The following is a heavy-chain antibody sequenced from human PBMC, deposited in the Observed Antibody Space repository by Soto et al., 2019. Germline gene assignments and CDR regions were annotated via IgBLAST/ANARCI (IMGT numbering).Heavy chain of an antibody. Sequence: GGSLRLSCAASGFTFSSYAMSWVRQAPGKGLEWVSAISGSGGSTYYADSVKGRFTISRDNSKNTLYLQMNSLRAEDTAVYYCARGDIVVVVAATERYFDYWGQGTLVTVSS. CDR3: ARGDIVVVVAATERYFDY. CDR1: GFTFSSYA. D-gene: IGHD2-15*01. CDR2: ISGSGGST. V-gene: IGHV3-23*01. J-gene: IGHJ4*02.